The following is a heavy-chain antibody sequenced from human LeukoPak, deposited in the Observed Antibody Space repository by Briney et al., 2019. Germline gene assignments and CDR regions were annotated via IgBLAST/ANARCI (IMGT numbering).Heavy chain of an antibody. V-gene: IGHV3-53*01. D-gene: IGHD6-19*01. Sequence: GGSLRLSCAASGFTVSSNYMSWVRQAPGKGLEWVSVIYSGGSTYYADSVKGRFTISRDNSKNTLYLQMNSLRAEDTAVYYCARDSRRLVQFDYWGQGTLVTVSS. CDR1: GFTVSSNY. CDR2: IYSGGST. CDR3: ARDSRRLVQFDY. J-gene: IGHJ4*02.